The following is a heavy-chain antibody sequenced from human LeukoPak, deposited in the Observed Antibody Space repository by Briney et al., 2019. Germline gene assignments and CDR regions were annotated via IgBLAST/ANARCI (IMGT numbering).Heavy chain of an antibody. J-gene: IGHJ2*01. V-gene: IGHV4-59*01. CDR2: IYYSGST. Sequence: SETLSLTCTVSGGSISSYYWSWIRQPPGKGLEWIGYIYYSGSTNYNPSLKSRVTISVDTSKNQFSLKLSSVTAADTAVYYCAREGEYYYGSGSYWYFDLWGRGTLVTVSS. CDR3: AREGEYYYGSGSYWYFDL. D-gene: IGHD3-10*01. CDR1: GGSISSYY.